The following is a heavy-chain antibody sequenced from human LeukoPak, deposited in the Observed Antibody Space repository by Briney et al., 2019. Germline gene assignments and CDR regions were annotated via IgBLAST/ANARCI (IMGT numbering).Heavy chain of an antibody. CDR1: GYTLIESS. J-gene: IGHJ4*02. V-gene: IGHV1-24*01. CDR2: FDPEDDEV. CDR3: ATDPSDTAMATSLDY. D-gene: IGHD5-18*01. Sequence: PGASVKVSCKVSGYTLIESSIHWVRQAPGKGLEWMGGFDPEDDEVIYAQKFQGRVTMTEDTSTDTAYMELSSLRSEDTAVYYCATDPSDTAMATSLDYWGQGTLVTVSS.